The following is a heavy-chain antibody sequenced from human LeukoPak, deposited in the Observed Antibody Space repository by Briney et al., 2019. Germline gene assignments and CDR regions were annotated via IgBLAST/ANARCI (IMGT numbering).Heavy chain of an antibody. D-gene: IGHD3-22*01. CDR2: INNDGDYT. Sequence: PGGSLRLSCAGSGFSFSSYSLNWVRQAPGKGLVWVSRINNDGDYTTYADSVKGRFTISRDNAKNTLYLQMSSLRAEDTAVYYCAGGYGGFWGQGTLVTVSS. V-gene: IGHV3-74*01. CDR1: GFSFSSYS. J-gene: IGHJ4*02. CDR3: AGGYGGF.